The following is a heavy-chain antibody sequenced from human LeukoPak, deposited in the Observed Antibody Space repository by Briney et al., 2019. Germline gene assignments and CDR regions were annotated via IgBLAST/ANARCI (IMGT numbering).Heavy chain of an antibody. CDR3: ARGGASSNWLDP. CDR1: GASISSYY. J-gene: IGHJ5*02. CDR2: IYYSGSA. D-gene: IGHD4/OR15-4a*01. Sequence: SETLSLTCTVSGASISSYYWSWSRQPPGKGLEFIGYIYYSGSANYNPSLKSRVTISVDTSKNQFSLNLSSVTAADTAVYYCARGGASSNWLDPWGQGTLVTVSS. V-gene: IGHV4-59*01.